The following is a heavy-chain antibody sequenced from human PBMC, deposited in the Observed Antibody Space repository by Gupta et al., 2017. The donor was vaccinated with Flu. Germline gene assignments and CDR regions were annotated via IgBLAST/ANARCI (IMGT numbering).Heavy chain of an antibody. Sequence: QPPGKGLEWIGEINHSGSTNYNPSLKSRVTISVDTSKNQFSLKLSSVTAADTAVYYCASATVIAPNPYYFDYWGQGTLVTVSS. J-gene: IGHJ4*02. D-gene: IGHD2-21*01. CDR2: INHSGST. CDR3: ASATVIAPNPYYFDY. V-gene: IGHV4-34*01.